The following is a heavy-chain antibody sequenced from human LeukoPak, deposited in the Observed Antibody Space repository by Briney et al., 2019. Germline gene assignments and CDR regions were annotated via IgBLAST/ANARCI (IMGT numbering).Heavy chain of an antibody. J-gene: IGHJ4*02. Sequence: GASVKVSCKASGYTFTSYYMHWVRQAPGQGLEWMGIIHPSGGSTTYAQKFQDRVIMTRDTSTNTVYMELSSLRSEDTAVYYCAREPTVNTYYFDYWGQGTLVTVSS. CDR1: GYTFTSYY. D-gene: IGHD4-11*01. CDR3: AREPTVNTYYFDY. CDR2: IHPSGGST. V-gene: IGHV1-46*03.